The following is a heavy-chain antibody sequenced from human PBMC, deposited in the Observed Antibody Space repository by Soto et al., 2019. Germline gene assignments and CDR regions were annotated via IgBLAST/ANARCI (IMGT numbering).Heavy chain of an antibody. CDR2: IRQDGIEK. CDR1: GFSFSTYW. CDR3: ARDCGGWNDVYAFDI. J-gene: IGHJ3*02. V-gene: IGHV3-7*01. D-gene: IGHD1-1*01. Sequence: GGSLRLSCAASGFSFSTYWMTWVRQAPGKGLEWVATIRQDGIEKHYVDSVKGRFTISRDNAANSLFLQMDSVRAEDTAVYYCARDCGGWNDVYAFDIWGQRAMVTVS.